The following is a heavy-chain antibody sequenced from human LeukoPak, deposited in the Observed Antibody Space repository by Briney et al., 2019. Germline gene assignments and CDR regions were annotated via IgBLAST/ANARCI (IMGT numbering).Heavy chain of an antibody. D-gene: IGHD6-13*01. J-gene: IGHJ4*02. V-gene: IGHV3-21*01. CDR1: GFTFSSYG. CDR2: ISSSSYI. Sequence: GGSLRLSCAASGFTFSSYGMNWVRQAPGKGLEWVSSISSSSYIYYADSVKGRFTISRDNAKNSLYLQMNSLRAEDTAVYYCARTIAAAGTLDFDYWGQGTLVTVSS. CDR3: ARTIAAAGTLDFDY.